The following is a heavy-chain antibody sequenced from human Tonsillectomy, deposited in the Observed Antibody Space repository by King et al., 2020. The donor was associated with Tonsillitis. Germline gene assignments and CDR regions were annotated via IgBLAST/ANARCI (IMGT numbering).Heavy chain of an antibody. J-gene: IGHJ5*02. Sequence: QLQESGPGLVKPSETLSLTCTVSGGSISSSSFYWGWIRQPPGKGLEWIGSIHYIGYTHYNPSLKSRVTISVDTSKNQFSLKLTSVTAADTAVYYCAGLGSGHKNGFDPWGQGTPVTVSS. V-gene: IGHV4-39*01. CDR1: GGSISSSSFY. D-gene: IGHD3-10*01. CDR2: IHYIGYT. CDR3: AGLGSGHKNGFDP.